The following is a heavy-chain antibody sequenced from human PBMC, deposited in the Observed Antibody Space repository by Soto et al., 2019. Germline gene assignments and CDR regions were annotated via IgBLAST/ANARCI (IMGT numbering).Heavy chain of an antibody. V-gene: IGHV2-5*02. CDR1: GFSLSTSGVG. CDR2: IYWDDGK. J-gene: IGHJ6*02. CDR3: AHARNPYYYYGMDV. Sequence: QITLKESGPTLVKPTQTLTLTCTFSGFSLSTSGVGVGWIRQPPGKALEWLALIYWDDGKRYSPALKNRLTITKDTSKNQVVLTMTNMDPVDTATYYCAHARNPYYYYGMDVWGQGTTVTVSS.